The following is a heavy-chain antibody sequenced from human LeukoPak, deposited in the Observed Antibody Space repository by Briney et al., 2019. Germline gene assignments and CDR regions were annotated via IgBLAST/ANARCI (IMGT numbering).Heavy chain of an antibody. V-gene: IGHV5-51*01. J-gene: IGHJ4*02. CDR1: GYSFTSYW. CDR3: ATTYYYDSSGYHFDY. CDR2: IYPGDSDT. D-gene: IGHD3-22*01. Sequence: ESLKIXCKGXGYSFTSYWIGWVRQMPGKGLEWMGIIYPGDSDTRYSPSFQGQVTISADKSISTAYLQWSSLKASDTAMYYCATTYYYDSSGYHFDYWGQGTLVTVSS.